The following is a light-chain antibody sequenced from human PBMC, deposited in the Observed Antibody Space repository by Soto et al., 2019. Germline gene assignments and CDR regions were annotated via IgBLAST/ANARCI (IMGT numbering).Light chain of an antibody. Sequence: DIQMTQSPSSLSASVGDRVTIACRASQTISTYLNWYQQKPGKAPKLLIYAASFLQSGVPSRFSGSGSGTDFTLTTSSLQPEDFATYYCQQSYRTPRTFGQGTKVDIK. CDR3: QQSYRTPRT. J-gene: IGKJ1*01. V-gene: IGKV1-39*01. CDR2: AAS. CDR1: QTISTY.